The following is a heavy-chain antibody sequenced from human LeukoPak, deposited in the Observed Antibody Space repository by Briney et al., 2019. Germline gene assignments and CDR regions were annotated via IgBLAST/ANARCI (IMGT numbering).Heavy chain of an antibody. Sequence: SETLSLTCAISGDSVSSNSAAWNWIGQSPSRGLEWLGRTYYMSKWYNDYAVSVKSRITINPDTSKNQFSLHLNSVTPEDTAVYYCARQTAGNDAFDIWGQGTMVTVSS. CDR3: ARQTAGNDAFDI. CDR1: GDSVSSNSAA. J-gene: IGHJ3*02. CDR2: TYYMSKWYN. D-gene: IGHD6-19*01. V-gene: IGHV6-1*01.